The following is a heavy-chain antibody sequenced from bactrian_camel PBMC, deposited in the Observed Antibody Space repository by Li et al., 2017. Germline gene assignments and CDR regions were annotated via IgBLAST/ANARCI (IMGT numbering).Heavy chain of an antibody. J-gene: IGHJ4*01. CDR1: GLSFEDYD. Sequence: HVQLVESGGDLVQPGGSLRLSCTVSGLSFEDYDMAWFRQAPGKEREVVACISWRADFKDCADAVQGRFTISVDNLKNTVYLQMNGLKPDDTAMYYCAAVAGSGYGCPTWEGFNYWGQGTQVTVS. CDR3: AAVAGSGYGCPTWEGFNY. D-gene: IGHD6*01. V-gene: IGHV3S61*01. CDR2: ISWRADFK.